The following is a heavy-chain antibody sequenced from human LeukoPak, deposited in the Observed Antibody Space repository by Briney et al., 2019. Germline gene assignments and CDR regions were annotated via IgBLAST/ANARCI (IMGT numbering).Heavy chain of an antibody. V-gene: IGHV3-21*01. Sequence: GGSLRLSCAASGFTFSSYSMNWVRQAPGKGLEWVSSISSSSSYIYYADSVKSRFTISRDNAKNSLYLQMNSLRAEDTAVYYCARVFTMVRGVIGAFDIWGQGTMVTVSS. J-gene: IGHJ3*02. CDR2: ISSSSSYI. CDR1: GFTFSSYS. D-gene: IGHD3-10*01. CDR3: ARVFTMVRGVIGAFDI.